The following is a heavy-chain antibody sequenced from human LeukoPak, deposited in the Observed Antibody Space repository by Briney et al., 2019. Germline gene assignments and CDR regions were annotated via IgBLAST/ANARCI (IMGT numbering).Heavy chain of an antibody. J-gene: IGHJ4*02. Sequence: SETLSLTCTVSGGSISSYYWSWIRQPPGKGLEWIGYIYYSGSTNYNPSLKSRVTISVDTSKNQFSLKLSSVTAADTAVYYCARVYGRVFDYWGQGTLVTVSS. D-gene: IGHD2/OR15-2a*01. V-gene: IGHV4-59*01. CDR2: IYYSGST. CDR3: ARVYGRVFDY. CDR1: GGSISSYY.